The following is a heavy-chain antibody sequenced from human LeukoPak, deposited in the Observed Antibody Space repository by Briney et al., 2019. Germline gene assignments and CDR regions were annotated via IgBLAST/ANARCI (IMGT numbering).Heavy chain of an antibody. J-gene: IGHJ4*02. CDR2: IYHSGGA. V-gene: IGHV4-34*01. CDR3: ARDGDWGLHYFDY. CDR1: GGSFSISY. D-gene: IGHD7-27*01. Sequence: TSETLSLTCGVSGGSFSISYWSWIRQPPGKGLEWIGQIYHSGGANYNPSLKSRVTISVDRSKNQFSLKLSSVTAADTAVYYCARDGDWGLHYFDYWGQGTLVTVSS.